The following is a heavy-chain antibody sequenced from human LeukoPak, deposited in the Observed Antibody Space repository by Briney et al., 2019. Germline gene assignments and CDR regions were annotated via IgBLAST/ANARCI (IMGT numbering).Heavy chain of an antibody. CDR1: GGSISSYY. D-gene: IGHD3-22*01. CDR3: AREGTLDSSGYYLGY. Sequence: PSETLSLTCTVSGGSISSYYWSWIRQPPGKGLEWIGYIYYNGNTNYNPSLKSRVTISVDTSKNQFSLKPSSVTAADTAVYYCAREGTLDSSGYYLGYWGQGTLVTVSS. CDR2: IYYNGNT. V-gene: IGHV4-59*01. J-gene: IGHJ4*02.